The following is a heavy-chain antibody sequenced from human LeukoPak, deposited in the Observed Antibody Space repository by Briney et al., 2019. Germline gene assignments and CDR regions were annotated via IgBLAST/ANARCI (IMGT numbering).Heavy chain of an antibody. V-gene: IGHV4-34*01. J-gene: IGHJ4*02. CDR3: ARGTMTTVTYYFDY. CDR2: INHSGST. CDR1: GGSFSGYY. D-gene: IGHD4-17*01. Sequence: PSETLSLTCAVYGGSFSGYYWSWIRQPPGKGLEWIGEINHSGSTNYNPSLKSRVTISVDTSKNQFSLKLSSVTAADTAVYYCARGTMTTVTYYFDYWGQGTLVTVSS.